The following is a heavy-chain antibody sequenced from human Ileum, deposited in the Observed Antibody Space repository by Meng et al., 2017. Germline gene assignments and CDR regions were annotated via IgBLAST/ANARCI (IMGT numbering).Heavy chain of an antibody. CDR3: ATGSFSSDLPFDY. CDR2: IYFSGGT. CDR1: GGAVSSDTYC. J-gene: IGHJ4*02. D-gene: IGHD3-3*01. V-gene: IGHV4-61*01. Sequence: QVQLQEVGPRLVRPEATLSLTCTVSGGAVSSDTYCWSWIRQPPGKGLEWIGYIYFSGGTYYHPSLKSRVTISRDTSKKQFSLNLSSATAADTAVYYCATGSFSSDLPFDYWGQGTLVTVSS.